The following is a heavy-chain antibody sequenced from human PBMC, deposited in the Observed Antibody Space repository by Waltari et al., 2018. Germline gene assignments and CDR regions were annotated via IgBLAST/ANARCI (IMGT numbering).Heavy chain of an antibody. V-gene: IGHV3-21*05. CDR1: GFSFSSYD. D-gene: IGHD6-19*01. CDR2: ISGRCRSYT. J-gene: IGHJ4*02. Sequence: DVQLVESGGGLVKPGGSLRLSCASSGFSFSSYDLNWVRQAPGRGLEGVVCISGRCRSYTFYTDSVKGRFTISIDNAKNALVLQMNSLRAEDKTVYYCTRDVYGSGGDYFDPWGQGTLVTVSS. CDR3: TRDVYGSGGDYFDP.